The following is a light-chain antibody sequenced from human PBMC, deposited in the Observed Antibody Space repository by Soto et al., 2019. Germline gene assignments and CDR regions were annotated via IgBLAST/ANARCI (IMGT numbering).Light chain of an antibody. CDR2: EGS. J-gene: IGLJ1*01. Sequence: QSVLTQPASVSGSPGQSITISCTGTSRDVGSCNRVSWYQQQPGKAPRLMIYEGSKRPAGVSKRCSGSTSDNTACLTISGLQAEDEADYYCCSYAGSSTFVFGTGTKVPGL. CDR1: SRDVGSCNR. V-gene: IGLV2-23*01. CDR3: CSYAGSSTFV.